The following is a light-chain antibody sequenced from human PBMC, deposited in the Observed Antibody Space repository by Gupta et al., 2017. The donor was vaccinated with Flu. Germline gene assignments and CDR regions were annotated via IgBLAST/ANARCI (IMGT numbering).Light chain of an antibody. J-gene: IGLJ3*02. CDR2: DFT. Sequence: GTKSDIGSYDYVSWYQQHPGKAPKLTIYDFTYRPSGVSDRFSGSKSGNTASLTISGLQADDEALYYCSFFTSSNTMFGGGTKLTVL. CDR3: SFFTSSNTM. V-gene: IGLV2-14*03. CDR1: KSDIGSYDY.